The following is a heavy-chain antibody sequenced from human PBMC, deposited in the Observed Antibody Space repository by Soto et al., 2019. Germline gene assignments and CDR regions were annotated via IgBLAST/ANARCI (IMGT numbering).Heavy chain of an antibody. CDR2: IYWNDDK. CDR3: AHILRPFGAARPRYFDY. Sequence: VSGPTLVNPTQTLTLTCTFSGFSLSTSGVGVGWIRQPPGKALEWLALIYWNDDKRYSPSLKSRLTITKDTSKNQVVLTMTNMDPVDTATYYCAHILRPFGAARPRYFDYWGQGTLVTVSS. CDR1: GFSLSTSGVG. J-gene: IGHJ4*02. V-gene: IGHV2-5*01. D-gene: IGHD6-6*01.